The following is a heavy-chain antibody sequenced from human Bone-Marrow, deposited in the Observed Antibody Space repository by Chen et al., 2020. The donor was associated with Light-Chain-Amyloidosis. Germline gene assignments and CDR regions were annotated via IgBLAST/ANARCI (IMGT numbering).Heavy chain of an antibody. CDR2: IYYSGST. CDR3: ARETHYYDSGDYYGMDV. Sequence: QVQLQESGPGLVKPSQTLSLTCTVSGGSISSGGYYWSWIRQHPGKGMEWSGYIYYSGSTYYNPSLKSRVTITVDTSKNQFSLKLSSVTAADTAVYYCARETHYYDSGDYYGMDVWGQGTTVTVSS. J-gene: IGHJ6*02. V-gene: IGHV4-31*03. D-gene: IGHD3-22*01. CDR1: GGSISSGGYY.